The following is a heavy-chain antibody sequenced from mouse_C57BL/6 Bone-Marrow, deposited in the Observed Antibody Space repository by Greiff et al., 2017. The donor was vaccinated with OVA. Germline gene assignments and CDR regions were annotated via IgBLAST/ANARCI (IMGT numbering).Heavy chain of an antibody. Sequence: VKLVESGAELVKPGASVKISCKASGYAFSSYWMNWVKQRPGKGLEWIGQIYPGDGDTNYNGKFKGKATLTADKSSSTAYMQLSSLTSEDSAVYFCARRGTTVVATDWYFDVWGTGTTVTVSS. V-gene: IGHV1-80*01. D-gene: IGHD1-1*01. J-gene: IGHJ1*03. CDR1: GYAFSSYW. CDR3: ARRGTTVVATDWYFDV. CDR2: IYPGDGDT.